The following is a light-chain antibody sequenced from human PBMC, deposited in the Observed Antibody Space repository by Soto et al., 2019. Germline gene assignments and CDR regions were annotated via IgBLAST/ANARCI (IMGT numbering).Light chain of an antibody. J-gene: IGLJ1*01. CDR3: SSYASSIPV. V-gene: IGLV2-14*01. CDR2: DVS. CDR1: SSDVGTYNH. Sequence: QSALTQPASVSGSPGQSITISCTRTSSDVGTYNHVSWYQQHPGKAPKLMIYDVSDRPSGVSNRFSGSKSGNTASLTISVLQAEDEAVYYCSSYASSIPVLGIGRKVTVL.